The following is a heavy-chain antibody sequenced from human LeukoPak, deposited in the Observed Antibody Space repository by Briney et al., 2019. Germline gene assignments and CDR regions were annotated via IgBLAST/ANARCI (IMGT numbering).Heavy chain of an antibody. CDR2: INHSGST. CDR1: GGSFSGYY. J-gene: IGHJ5*02. V-gene: IGHV4-34*01. Sequence: SETLSLTCAVYGGSFSGYYWSWIRQPPGKGLEWIGEINHSGSTHYNPSLKSRVTISVDTSKNQFSLRLSSVTAADTAVYYCARGLPFTIVLMVYGNWFDPWGHGTLVTVSS. CDR3: ARGLPFTIVLMVYGNWFDP. D-gene: IGHD2-8*01.